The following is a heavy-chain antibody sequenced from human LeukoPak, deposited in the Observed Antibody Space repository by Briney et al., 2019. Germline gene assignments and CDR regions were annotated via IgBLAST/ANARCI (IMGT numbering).Heavy chain of an antibody. CDR2: IYASGST. D-gene: IGHD1-26*01. J-gene: IGHJ4*02. CDR3: ARDCLFRSSQDY. V-gene: IGHV4-4*07. Sequence: SETLSLTCTVSGGSISSYYWSWIRQPAGKGLEWIGRIYASGSTNYNPSLKSRVTMSVDTSKNQFSLKLSSVTAADTAVYYCARDCLFRSSQDYWGQGTLVTVSS. CDR1: GGSISSYY.